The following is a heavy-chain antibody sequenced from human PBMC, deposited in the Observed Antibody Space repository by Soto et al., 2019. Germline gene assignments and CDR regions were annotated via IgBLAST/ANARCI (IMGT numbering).Heavy chain of an antibody. V-gene: IGHV1-18*04. CDR1: GYTFTSYG. D-gene: IGHD3-10*01. CDR3: ARPNKLLWFGELPYPPDY. Sequence: ASVKVSCKASGYTFTSYGISWVRQAPGQGLEWMGWISAYNGNTNYAQKLQGRVTMTTDTSTSTAYMELRSLRSDDTAVYYCARPNKLLWFGELPYPPDYWGQGTLVTVSS. CDR2: ISAYNGNT. J-gene: IGHJ4*02.